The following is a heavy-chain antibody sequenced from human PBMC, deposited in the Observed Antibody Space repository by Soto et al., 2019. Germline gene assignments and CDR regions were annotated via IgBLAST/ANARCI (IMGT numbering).Heavy chain of an antibody. D-gene: IGHD3-22*01. Sequence: SETLSLTCTVSAGAITTSYWSWIRQPLGKALEWIGYISYRGSTNYNPSLKSRLTISIDTSKSQISLKLTSMTTADTAVYYCASSGIVGREVNTWFDPWGQGTLVTVSS. CDR1: AGAITTSY. CDR2: ISYRGST. V-gene: IGHV4-59*01. J-gene: IGHJ5*02. CDR3: ASSGIVGREVNTWFDP.